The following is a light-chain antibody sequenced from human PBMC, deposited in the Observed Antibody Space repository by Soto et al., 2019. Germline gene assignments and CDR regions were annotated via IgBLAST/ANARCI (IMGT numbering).Light chain of an antibody. CDR2: DVS. V-gene: IGLV2-14*01. CDR3: RSYTGRSTYV. Sequence: QSVLTQPASVSGSPGQSITISCTGTSSDIGGYKYVSWYQQHPGKAPKLMIYDVSNRPSVVSNRFSVSKSVNTATLTISGLQVENEAEYFCRSYTGRSTYVFGTGSKVTVL. CDR1: SSDIGGYKY. J-gene: IGLJ1*01.